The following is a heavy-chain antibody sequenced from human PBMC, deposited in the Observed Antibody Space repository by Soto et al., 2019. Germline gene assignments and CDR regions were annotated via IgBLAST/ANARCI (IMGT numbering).Heavy chain of an antibody. CDR1: GGTFSSYT. CDR3: ARLSPDTAMVTWFDP. V-gene: IGHV1-69*02. J-gene: IGHJ5*02. Sequence: QVQLVQSGAEVKKPGSSVKVSCKASGGTFSSYTISWVRQAPGQGLEWMGRIIPILGIANYAQKFQGRVTIPADKSTSTAYMELSSLRSEDTAVYYCARLSPDTAMVTWFDPWGQGTLVTVSS. CDR2: IIPILGIA. D-gene: IGHD5-18*01.